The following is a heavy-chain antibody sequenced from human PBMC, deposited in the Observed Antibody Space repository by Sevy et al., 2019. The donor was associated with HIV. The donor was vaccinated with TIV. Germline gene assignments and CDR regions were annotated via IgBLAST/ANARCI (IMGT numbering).Heavy chain of an antibody. Sequence: GGSLRLSCAAPGFIFSGYWMTWVRQAPGKGLEWVANIKFDGSEKYYVDSVKGRFTISRDNAKNSLFLQMNSPRAADTAVYYCARGRYCRGGGCYIDYWGQGTLVTVSS. V-gene: IGHV3-7*01. CDR2: IKFDGSEK. CDR3: ARGRYCRGGGCYIDY. D-gene: IGHD2-15*01. J-gene: IGHJ4*02. CDR1: GFIFSGYW.